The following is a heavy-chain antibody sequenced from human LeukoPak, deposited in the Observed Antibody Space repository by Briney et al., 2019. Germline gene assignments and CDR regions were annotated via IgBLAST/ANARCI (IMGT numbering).Heavy chain of an antibody. Sequence: PGGSLRLSCAASGFTFSSYAMSWVRQAPGKGLEWVSSIGSGGTTYYADSVKGRFTISRDNSKNTLFLQMNSLRAEDTAVYYCAKDQYGGNPQYYFDYWGQGTLVTVSS. D-gene: IGHD4-23*01. CDR1: GFTFSSYA. V-gene: IGHV3-23*01. J-gene: IGHJ4*02. CDR2: IGSGGTT. CDR3: AKDQYGGNPQYYFDY.